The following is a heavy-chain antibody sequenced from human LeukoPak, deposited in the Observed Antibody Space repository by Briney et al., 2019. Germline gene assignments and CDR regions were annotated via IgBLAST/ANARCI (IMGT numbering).Heavy chain of an antibody. V-gene: IGHV3-48*03. J-gene: IGHJ6*03. D-gene: IGHD2-8*02. CDR3: ARGLVHYMDV. CDR1: GFTFSSYE. CDR2: ISSSGSTI. Sequence: GGSLRLSCAASGFTFSSYEMNWVRQAPGKGLEWVSHISSSGSTIDYADSVKGRFTMSRDNAKNSLYLQMNSLRAEDTTVYYCARGLVHYMDVWGKGTTVTVSS.